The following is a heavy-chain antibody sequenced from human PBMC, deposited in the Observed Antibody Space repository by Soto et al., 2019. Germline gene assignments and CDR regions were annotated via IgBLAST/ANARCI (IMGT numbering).Heavy chain of an antibody. D-gene: IGHD2-2*01. Sequence: SGGSLRLSCAASGFTFSSYWMSWVLQAPGKGLEWVANIKQDGSEKYYVDSVKGRFTIPRDNAKNSLYLQMNSLRAEDTAVYYCARMPGYCSSTSCSSYWYFDLWGRGTLVTVSS. CDR2: IKQDGSEK. V-gene: IGHV3-7*04. CDR3: ARMPGYCSSTSCSSYWYFDL. CDR1: GFTFSSYW. J-gene: IGHJ2*01.